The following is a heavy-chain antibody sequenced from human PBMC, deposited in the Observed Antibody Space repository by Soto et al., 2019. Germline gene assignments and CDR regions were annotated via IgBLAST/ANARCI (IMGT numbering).Heavy chain of an antibody. CDR2: IIPISGTA. Sequence: QVQLVQSGAEVKKPGSSVKVSCKASGGTFSSYAISWVRQAPGQGLEWMGGIIPISGTANYAQKFRARVPITAEESTSTANREWSSLRSEDTAFFYCAKSQVMRPGLEFYYSSYYGMAGWAKGPRSPSP. CDR1: GGTFSSYA. V-gene: IGHV1-69*01. J-gene: IGHJ6*02. CDR3: AKSQVMRPGLEFYYSSYYGMAG. D-gene: IGHD3-16*01.